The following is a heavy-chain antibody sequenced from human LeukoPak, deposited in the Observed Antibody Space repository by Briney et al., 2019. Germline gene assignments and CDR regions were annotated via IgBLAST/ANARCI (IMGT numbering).Heavy chain of an antibody. CDR1: GYTFTGYY. V-gene: IGHV1-2*02. CDR2: INPNSGGT. D-gene: IGHD2-21*02. CDR3: AREVGDAAEYFQH. J-gene: IGHJ1*01. Sequence: ASVKVSXKASGYTFTGYYMHWVRQAPGQGLEWMGWINPNSGGTNYAQKFQGRVTMTRDTSISTAYMELSRLRSDDTAVYYCAREVGDAAEYFQHWGQGTLDTVSS.